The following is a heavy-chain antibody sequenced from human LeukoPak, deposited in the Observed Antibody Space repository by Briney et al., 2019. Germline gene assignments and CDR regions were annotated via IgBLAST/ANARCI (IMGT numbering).Heavy chain of an antibody. D-gene: IGHD3-10*01. Sequence: GGSLRLSCAASGFTFSSYSMNWVRQAPEKGLEWVSSISSSSSYIYYADSVKGRFTISRDNAKNSLYLQMNSLRAEDTAVYYCALLSTVRVDYWGQGTLVTVSS. CDR2: ISSSSSYI. J-gene: IGHJ4*02. CDR3: ALLSTVRVDY. CDR1: GFTFSSYS. V-gene: IGHV3-21*01.